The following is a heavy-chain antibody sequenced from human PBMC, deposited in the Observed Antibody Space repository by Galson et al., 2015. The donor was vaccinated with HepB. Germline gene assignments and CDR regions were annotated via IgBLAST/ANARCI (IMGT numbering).Heavy chain of an antibody. CDR3: TRLEDVLKYCSSTSCYTLVGGDYYYGMDV. D-gene: IGHD2-2*02. Sequence: SLRLSCAASGFTFSGSAMHWVRQASGKGLEWVGRIRSKASSYATAYAASVKGRFTISRDDSKNTAYLQMNSLKTEDTAVYYCTRLEDVLKYCSSTSCYTLVGGDYYYGMDVWGHGTTVTVSS. CDR1: GFTFSGSA. V-gene: IGHV3-73*01. CDR2: IRSKASSYAT. J-gene: IGHJ6*02.